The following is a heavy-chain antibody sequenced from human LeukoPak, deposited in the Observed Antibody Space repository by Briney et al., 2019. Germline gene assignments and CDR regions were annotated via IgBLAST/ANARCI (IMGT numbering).Heavy chain of an antibody. CDR1: GFTFSSYS. V-gene: IGHV3-21*01. Sequence: GGSLRLSCAASGFTFSSYSMNWVRQAPGKGLEWVSSITGSSTYIHYADSVKGRFTISRDNAKNSLYLQMNSLRAEDTAVYYCARGFADFVWGSYPSSYWGQGILVTVSS. CDR3: ARGFADFVWGSYPSSY. D-gene: IGHD3-16*02. CDR2: ITGSSTYI. J-gene: IGHJ4*02.